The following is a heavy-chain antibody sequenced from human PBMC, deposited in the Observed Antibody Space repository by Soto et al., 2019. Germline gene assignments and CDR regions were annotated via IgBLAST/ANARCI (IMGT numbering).Heavy chain of an antibody. J-gene: IGHJ2*01. CDR1: GGTFSSYT. V-gene: IGHV1-69*02. Sequence: QVQLVQSGAEVKKPGSSVKVSCKASGGTFSSYTISWVRQAPGQGLEWMGRIIPILGIANYAQKFQGRVTITADKSTSTANRELSSLRSEDTAVYYCASGSSSWYGWYFDLWGRGTLVTVSS. CDR2: IIPILGIA. D-gene: IGHD6-13*01. CDR3: ASGSSSWYGWYFDL.